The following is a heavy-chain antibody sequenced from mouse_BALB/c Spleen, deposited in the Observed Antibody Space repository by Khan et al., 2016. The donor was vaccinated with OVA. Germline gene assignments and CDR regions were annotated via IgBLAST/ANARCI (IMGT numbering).Heavy chain of an antibody. D-gene: IGHD1-2*01. J-gene: IGHJ2*01. V-gene: IGHV3-2*02. CDR2: ISYGGST. Sequence: VQLQESGPGLVKPSQSLSLTCTVTGYSITSGYVWYWIRHFPGNQLEWMGYISYGGSTNYNPSLTSRISITRDSSKHQFFLQLNSVTTEDTATYYCARTARIKYWGQGTTLTVSS. CDR1: GYSITSGYV. CDR3: ARTARIKY.